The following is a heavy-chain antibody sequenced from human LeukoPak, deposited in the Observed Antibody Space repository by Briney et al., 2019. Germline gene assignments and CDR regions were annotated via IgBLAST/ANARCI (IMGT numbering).Heavy chain of an antibody. D-gene: IGHD2-21*01. V-gene: IGHV1-2*04. J-gene: IGHJ5*02. CDR3: ARAGSIGQYWFDP. CDR2: INPNSGGT. CDR1: GYTFTGYY. Sequence: GASVKVSCKASGYTFTGYYMHWVRQAPGQGLEWMGWINPNSGGTNYAQKFQGWVTMTRDTSISTAYMELSRLRSDDTAVYYCARAGSIGQYWFDPWGQGTLVTVSS.